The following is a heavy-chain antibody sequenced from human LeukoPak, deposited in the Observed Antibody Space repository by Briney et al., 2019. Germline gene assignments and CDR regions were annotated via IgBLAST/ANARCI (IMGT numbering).Heavy chain of an antibody. CDR1: GYTLTELS. V-gene: IGHV1-24*01. CDR2: FDPEDGET. J-gene: IGHJ5*02. Sequence: ASVKVSCKVSGYTLTELSMHWVRQAPGKGLEWMGGFDPEDGETIYAQKFQGRVTMTEDTSTDTAYMELSSLRSEDTAVYYCATRYCSSTSCYLNGHKANWFDPWGQGTLVTVSS. D-gene: IGHD2-2*01. CDR3: ATRYCSSTSCYLNGHKANWFDP.